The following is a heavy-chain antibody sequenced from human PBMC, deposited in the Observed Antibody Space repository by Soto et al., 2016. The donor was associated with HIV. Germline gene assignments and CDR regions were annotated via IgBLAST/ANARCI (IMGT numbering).Heavy chain of an antibody. CDR1: GFTFSSYN. V-gene: IGHV3-23*04. D-gene: IGHD5-12*01. CDR3: ARLGTWLQKDLDY. J-gene: IGHJ4*02. Sequence: EVQLVESGGGLVQPGGSLRLSCAASGFTFSSYNMNWVRQAPGKGLEWVSGISGNGRNTHFADSGRFTISRDNSRNTLFLQMNNLRAEDTAIYYCARLGTWLQKDLDYWGQGTLVTSPX. CDR2: ISGNGRNT.